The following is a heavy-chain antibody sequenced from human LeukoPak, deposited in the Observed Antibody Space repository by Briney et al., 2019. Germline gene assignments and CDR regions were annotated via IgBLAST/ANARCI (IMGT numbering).Heavy chain of an antibody. D-gene: IGHD6-13*01. J-gene: IGHJ4*02. CDR2: ISSSGSTI. CDR1: GFTFSDYY. Sequence: VGSLRLSCAASGFTFSDYYMSWIRQAPGKGLEWVSYISSSGSTIYYADSVKGRFTISRDNAKNSLYLQMDSLRAEDTAVYYCARDLSSIAAAGRIFDYWGQGTLVTVSS. V-gene: IGHV3-11*01. CDR3: ARDLSSIAAAGRIFDY.